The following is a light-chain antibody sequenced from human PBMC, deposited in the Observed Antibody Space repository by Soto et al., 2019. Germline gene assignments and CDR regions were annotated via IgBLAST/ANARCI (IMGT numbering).Light chain of an antibody. Sequence: EIVLTQSPDTLSLSPGNRATLSCRASQPVPNNYLAWYQQKPGQAPKLLIYGASNGATGIPDRFTGSGSGAVFTLTITRLEADDFGVYYCQQYGSSPPWTLGGGTRV. CDR1: QPVPNNY. CDR3: QQYGSSPPWT. J-gene: IGKJ4*02. V-gene: IGKV3-20*01. CDR2: GAS.